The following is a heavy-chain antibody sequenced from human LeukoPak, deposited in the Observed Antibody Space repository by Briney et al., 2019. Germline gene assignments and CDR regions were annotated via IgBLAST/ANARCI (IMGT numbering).Heavy chain of an antibody. CDR3: TRGSGRFEY. J-gene: IGHJ4*02. CDR1: GFNVGDFP. D-gene: IGHD1-26*01. Sequence: GGSLRLSCSTSGFNVGDFPMAWVRQSPGKVLDSVGYIRAKAYGGTAEYGPSVKGRFFVSRGDAKGIAYLQMNSLKSEDTAVYYCTRGSGRFEYWGQGTLVAVSS. V-gene: IGHV3-49*04. CDR2: IRAKAYGGTA.